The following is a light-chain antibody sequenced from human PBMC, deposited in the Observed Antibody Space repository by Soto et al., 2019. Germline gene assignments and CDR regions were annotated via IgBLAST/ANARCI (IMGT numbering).Light chain of an antibody. Sequence: QSALTQPRSVSGSPGQSVAISCTGTSSDVGGYNYVSWYQQHPGEAPKLMIYDVTERPSGVPDRFSGSKSGNTASLTISGLQAEDDADYSCCSYAGSYTVFGGGTKVTVL. V-gene: IGLV2-11*01. J-gene: IGLJ2*01. CDR2: DVT. CDR1: SSDVGGYNY. CDR3: CSYAGSYTV.